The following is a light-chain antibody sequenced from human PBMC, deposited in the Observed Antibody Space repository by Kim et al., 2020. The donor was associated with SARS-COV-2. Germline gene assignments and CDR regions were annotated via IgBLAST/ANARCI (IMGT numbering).Light chain of an antibody. V-gene: IGLV6-57*03. CDR3: QSYNRTNVV. CDR2: EDD. J-gene: IGLJ2*01. Sequence: GKTVTISCTRSSGSIDDNYVQWYQQRPGGVPTIVIYEDDQRPSGVSDRFSGSIDNSSNSASLTISRLKTEDEADYYCQSYNRTNVVFGGGTQLTVL. CDR1: SGSIDDNY.